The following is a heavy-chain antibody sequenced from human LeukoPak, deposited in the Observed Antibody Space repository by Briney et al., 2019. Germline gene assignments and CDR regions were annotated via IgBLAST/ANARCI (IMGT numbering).Heavy chain of an antibody. Sequence: GGSLRLSCAASGFTFSSYGMHGVRQAPGKGLEWVAVIWYDGSNKYYADSVKGRFTISRDNSKNTLYLQMNSLRAEDTAVYYCARSKGIAAAISNWFDPWGQGTLVTVSS. V-gene: IGHV3-33*01. CDR1: GFTFSSYG. J-gene: IGHJ5*02. CDR3: ARSKGIAAAISNWFDP. D-gene: IGHD6-13*01. CDR2: IWYDGSNK.